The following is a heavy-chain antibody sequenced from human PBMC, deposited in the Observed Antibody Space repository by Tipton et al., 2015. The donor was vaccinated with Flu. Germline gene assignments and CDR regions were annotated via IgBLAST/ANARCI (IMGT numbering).Heavy chain of an antibody. CDR3: AKTRDIAVTDASDI. CDR1: GFTSSNHG. D-gene: IGHD6-19*01. V-gene: IGHV3-30*18. CDR2: ISYDGSDK. Sequence: SLRLSCAASGFTSSNHGVHWVRQPPGKGLEWVAFISYDGSDKYYADSVRGRFTLSRDNTKNTLYLQMNSLRAEDPALYYCAKTRDIAVTDASDIWGQGTLVTVSS. J-gene: IGHJ3*02.